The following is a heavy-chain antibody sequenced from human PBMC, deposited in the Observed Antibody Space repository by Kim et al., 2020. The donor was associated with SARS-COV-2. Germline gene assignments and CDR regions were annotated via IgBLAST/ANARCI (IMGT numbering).Heavy chain of an antibody. CDR2: IRSKIDGGTT. D-gene: IGHD2-21*02. J-gene: IGHJ4*01. Sequence: GGSLRLSCASSVFTFTKVWLSWVRQAPGKGLEWVGRIRSKIDGGTTDYAAPVKGRFTISRDDSKNTLYLQMNGLTTVDTAVYYCTTDWERMGGICEGDTCYPTALGGQGTVSAVS. V-gene: IGHV3-15*01. CDR3: TTDWERMGGICEGDTCYPTAL. CDR1: VFTFTKVW.